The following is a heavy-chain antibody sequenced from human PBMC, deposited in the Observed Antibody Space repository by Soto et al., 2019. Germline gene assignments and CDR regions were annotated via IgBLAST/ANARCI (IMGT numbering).Heavy chain of an antibody. CDR2: INHSGST. D-gene: IGHD5-18*01. CDR3: ARKGRSGYLYYYYYYYMDV. J-gene: IGHJ6*03. CDR1: GGSFSGYY. Sequence: SETLSLTCAVYGGSFSGYYWSWIRQPPGKGLEWIGEINHSGSTNYNPSLKSRVTISVDRSKNQFSRKLGSVTAADTAVYYCARKGRSGYLYYYYYYYMDVWGKGTTVTVSS. V-gene: IGHV4-34*01.